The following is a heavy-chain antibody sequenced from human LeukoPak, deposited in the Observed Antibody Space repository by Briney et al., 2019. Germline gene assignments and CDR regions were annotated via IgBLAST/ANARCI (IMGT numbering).Heavy chain of an antibody. CDR3: ANGEFLDDYYYYYYGMDG. J-gene: IGHJ6*02. D-gene: IGHD3-10*01. CDR1: GGTFSSYA. CDR2: IIPIFGTA. V-gene: IGHV1-69*13. Sequence: SVKVSWKASGGTFSSYAISWVRQAPGQGLEWMGGIIPIFGTANNAQKFQGRVTITADESTSTAYMELSSLRSEDTAVYYCANGEFLDDYYYYYYGMDGWVQGTTVTVSS.